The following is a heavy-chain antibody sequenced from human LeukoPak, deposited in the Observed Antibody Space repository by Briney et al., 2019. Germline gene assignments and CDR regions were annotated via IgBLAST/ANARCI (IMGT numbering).Heavy chain of an antibody. CDR1: GFTFSNGW. Sequence: GGSLRLSCAASGFTFSNGWMSWVRQAPGKGLEWVGRIKSKSERGTTDYAAPVKGRFTISRDGSTNTVYLHMNSLKTEDTAVYFCTSNLYCSTSSCYTLDNWGQGTLVAVTP. V-gene: IGHV3-15*01. J-gene: IGHJ4*02. D-gene: IGHD2-2*02. CDR3: TSNLYCSTSSCYTLDN. CDR2: IKSKSERGTT.